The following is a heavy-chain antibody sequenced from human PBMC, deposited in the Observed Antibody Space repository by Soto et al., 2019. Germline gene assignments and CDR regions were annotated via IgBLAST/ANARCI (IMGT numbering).Heavy chain of an antibody. J-gene: IGHJ4*02. Sequence: EVQLVESGGGLVQPGGSLRLSCAASGFTFSSYDMHWVRQATGKGLEWVSAIGTAGDTYYPGSVKGRFTNSRENAKHSWYLQMNSLRAGDTAVYYCARGPYGSGSPIAPYYFDYWGQGTLVTVSS. V-gene: IGHV3-13*01. CDR2: IGTAGDT. CDR3: ARGPYGSGSPIAPYYFDY. CDR1: GFTFSSYD. D-gene: IGHD3-10*01.